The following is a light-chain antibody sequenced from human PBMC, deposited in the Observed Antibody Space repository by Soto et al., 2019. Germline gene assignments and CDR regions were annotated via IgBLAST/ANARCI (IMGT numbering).Light chain of an antibody. Sequence: QSALTQPPSASGSPGHSVTVSCTGTSSDVGAHNYVSWYQQHPGKAPKLIIYEVNKRPSGVPDRFSGSKSGNTASLTVSGLQAEDEADYYCSSFAGTNTVFGGGTKLTVL. CDR3: SSFAGTNTV. J-gene: IGLJ2*01. V-gene: IGLV2-8*01. CDR2: EVN. CDR1: SSDVGAHNY.